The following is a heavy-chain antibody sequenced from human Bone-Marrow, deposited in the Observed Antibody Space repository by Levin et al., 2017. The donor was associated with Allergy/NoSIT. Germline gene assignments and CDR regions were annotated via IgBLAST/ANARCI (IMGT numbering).Heavy chain of an antibody. CDR2: INADSDYT. Sequence: PGGSLRLSCAASGFTFSDYYMSWIRQAPGKGLEWISYINADSDYTNYADSVKGRFTVSRDNAKNSVFLQINSLRADDTAVYYCARNVTAAKSPFDVWGQGTLVTVSS. V-gene: IGHV3-11*03. D-gene: IGHD6-13*01. CDR3: ARNVTAAKSPFDV. CDR1: GFTFSDYY. J-gene: IGHJ4*02.